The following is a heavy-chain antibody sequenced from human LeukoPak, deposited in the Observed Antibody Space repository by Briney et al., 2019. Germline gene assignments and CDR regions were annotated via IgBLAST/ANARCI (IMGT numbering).Heavy chain of an antibody. V-gene: IGHV7-4-1*02. CDR1: GYTFTSYA. CDR2: INTNTGNP. Sequence: GASVKVSCKASGYTFTSYAMNWVRQAPGQGLEWMGWINTNTGNPTYAQGFTGRFVFSLDTSVSTAYLQISSLKAEDTAVYYCARLVTYYYDSQHPDDAFDIWGQGTMVTVSS. CDR3: ARLVTYYYDSQHPDDAFDI. J-gene: IGHJ3*02. D-gene: IGHD3-22*01.